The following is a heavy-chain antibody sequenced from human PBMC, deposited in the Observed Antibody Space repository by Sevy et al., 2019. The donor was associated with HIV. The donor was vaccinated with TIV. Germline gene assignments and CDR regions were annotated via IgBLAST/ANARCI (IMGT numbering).Heavy chain of an antibody. J-gene: IGHJ4*02. V-gene: IGHV3-30*02. D-gene: IGHD3-3*01. CDR3: ARGGAYYDFWSGYHH. Sequence: GGSLRLSCAASGFTFDNYDIHWVRQAPGKGLEWVTFIKYDGSHEFYADSVKGRFTVSRDNSKNTVYLQMNSLRAEDTAVDYCARGGAYYDFWSGYHHWGQGALVTVSS. CDR2: IKYDGSHE. CDR1: GFTFDNYD.